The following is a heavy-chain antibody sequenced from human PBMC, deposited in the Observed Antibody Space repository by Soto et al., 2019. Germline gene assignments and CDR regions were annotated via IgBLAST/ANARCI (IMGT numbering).Heavy chain of an antibody. CDR2: IIPILGIA. J-gene: IGHJ3*02. V-gene: IGHV1-69*02. CDR3: ATRTYSYDRSGSPGAFDI. D-gene: IGHD3-22*01. Sequence: ASVKVSCKASGGTFSSYTISWVRQAPGQGLEWMGRIIPILGIANYAQKFQGRVTITADKSTSTAYMELSSLRSEDTAVYYCATRTYSYDRSGSPGAFDIWGQGTMVTVSS. CDR1: GGTFSSYT.